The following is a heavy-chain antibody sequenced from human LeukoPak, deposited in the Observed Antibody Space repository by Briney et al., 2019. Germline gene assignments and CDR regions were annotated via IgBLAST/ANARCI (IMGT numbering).Heavy chain of an antibody. CDR1: GYRFTSYW. J-gene: IGHJ4*02. D-gene: IGHD5-12*01. V-gene: IGHV5-51*01. CDR2: IYPGDSDT. Sequence: PGESLKISCKGSGYRFTSYWIGWVRQMPGKGLEWMGVIYPGDSDTRYSPSFQGQVTISADKPISTAYLQWSSLKASDTAIYYCARDRYSAYDWNYWGQGTLVTVSS. CDR3: ARDRYSAYDWNY.